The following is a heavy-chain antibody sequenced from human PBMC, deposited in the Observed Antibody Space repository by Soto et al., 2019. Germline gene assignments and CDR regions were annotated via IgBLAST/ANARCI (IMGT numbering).Heavy chain of an antibody. V-gene: IGHV1-18*01. D-gene: IGHD2-8*01. CDR2: ISPYNGNT. CDR3: ARDRLGVSVTEGGFDS. J-gene: IGHJ4*02. Sequence: QVQLVQSGGEVKKPGASVKVSCKASGYTFSNFGLSWVRQAPGQGLELMGWISPYNGNTNYAQKLQGRLTMTTDTSTSTAYMELRSLRSDDTAVYYCARDRLGVSVTEGGFDSRGQGTLVTVSS. CDR1: GYTFSNFG.